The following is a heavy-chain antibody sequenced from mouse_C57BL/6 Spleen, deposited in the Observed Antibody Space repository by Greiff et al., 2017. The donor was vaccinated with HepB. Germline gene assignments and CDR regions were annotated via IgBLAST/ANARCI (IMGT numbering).Heavy chain of an antibody. CDR3: ARGEDYGSSYRYYFDY. V-gene: IGHV1-81*01. CDR1: GYTFTSYG. CDR2: IYPRSGNT. D-gene: IGHD1-1*01. Sequence: QVQLQQSGAELARPGASVKLSCKASGYTFTSYGISWVKQRTGQGLEWIGEIYPRSGNTYYNEKFKGKATLTADKSSSTAYMELRSLTSEDSAFYFCARGEDYGSSYRYYFDYWGQGTTLTVSS. J-gene: IGHJ2*01.